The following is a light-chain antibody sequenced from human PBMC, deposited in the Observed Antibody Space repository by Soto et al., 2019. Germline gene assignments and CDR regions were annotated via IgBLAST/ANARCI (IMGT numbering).Light chain of an antibody. Sequence: QSVLTQPPSVSGAPGPRVPIPSTGGSSDIGAGYNVHWYQQLPGTAPKLLIYGNSNRPSGVPDRFSGSKSGTSASLAITGLQAEDEADYYCQSYASSLSGSYVFGTGTKLTVL. V-gene: IGLV1-40*01. CDR3: QSYASSLSGSYV. CDR2: GNS. J-gene: IGLJ1*01. CDR1: SSDIGAGYN.